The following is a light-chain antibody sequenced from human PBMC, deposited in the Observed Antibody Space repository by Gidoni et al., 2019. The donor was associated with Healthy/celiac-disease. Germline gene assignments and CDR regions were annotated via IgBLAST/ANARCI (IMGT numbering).Light chain of an antibody. CDR3: QQCMGFT. CDR1: QSISSW. CDR2: KAA. J-gene: IGKJ3*01. Sequence: DIQMTQSPSTLSASVGDRVTITCRASQSISSWLAWYQQKPGKAPKLLIYKAASLESGVPSRFSGSGSGTEFTLTISSLQPDDFATYYCQQCMGFTFDPGTKVDIK. V-gene: IGKV1-5*03.